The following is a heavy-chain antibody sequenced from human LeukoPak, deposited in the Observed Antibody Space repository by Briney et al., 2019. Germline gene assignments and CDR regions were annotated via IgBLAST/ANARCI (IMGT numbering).Heavy chain of an antibody. CDR1: GFTFSSYS. D-gene: IGHD2-2*01. J-gene: IGHJ4*02. CDR3: ARVYCSSTSCRVGYYFDY. CDR2: ISSSSSYI. V-gene: IGHV3-21*01. Sequence: GGSLRLSCAASGFTFSSYSMNWVRQAPGKGLEWVSSISSSSSYIYYADSVKGRFTISRDNAKNSLHLQMNSLRAEDTAVYYCARVYCSSTSCRVGYYFDYWGQGTLVTVSS.